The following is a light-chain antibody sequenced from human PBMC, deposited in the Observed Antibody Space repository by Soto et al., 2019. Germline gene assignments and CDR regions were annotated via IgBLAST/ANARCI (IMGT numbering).Light chain of an antibody. Sequence: QSVLTQPPSVSGAPGLRVTISCTGSSSNIGAGYDVHWYQQLPGTAPKLLIYGNSDRPSGVPDRFSGSKSGTSASLAITGLQAEDEADYCCQSYDSSLSIWVFGGGTKLTVL. CDR1: SSNIGAGYD. CDR2: GNS. V-gene: IGLV1-40*01. CDR3: QSYDSSLSIWV. J-gene: IGLJ3*02.